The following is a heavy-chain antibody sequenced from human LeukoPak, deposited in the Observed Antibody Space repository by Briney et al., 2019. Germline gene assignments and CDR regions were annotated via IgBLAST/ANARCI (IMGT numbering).Heavy chain of an antibody. D-gene: IGHD4-17*01. CDR2: ISSSSSTI. Sequence: GGSLRLSCAASGFTFSSYSMNWVRQAPGKGLEWVSYISSSSSTIYYADSVKGRFTISRDNAKNSLYLQMNSLRAEDTAVYYCARGRFYGDYFFDYWGQGTLVTVSS. V-gene: IGHV3-48*04. CDR3: ARGRFYGDYFFDY. CDR1: GFTFSSYS. J-gene: IGHJ4*02.